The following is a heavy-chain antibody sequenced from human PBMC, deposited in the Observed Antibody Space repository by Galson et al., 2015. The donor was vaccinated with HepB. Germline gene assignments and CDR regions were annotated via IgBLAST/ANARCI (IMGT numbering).Heavy chain of an antibody. CDR1: GDSVSSNSAA. Sequence: CAISGDSVSSNSAAWNWIRQSPSRGLEWLGRTYYRSRWYNDYAESVGSRISINPDTSRNQFSLQLKSVTPEDTAVYYCASVVGTIYYYGMDVWGQGTTVIVSS. D-gene: IGHD2-15*01. J-gene: IGHJ6*02. V-gene: IGHV6-1*01. CDR3: ASVVGTIYYYGMDV. CDR2: TYYRSRWYN.